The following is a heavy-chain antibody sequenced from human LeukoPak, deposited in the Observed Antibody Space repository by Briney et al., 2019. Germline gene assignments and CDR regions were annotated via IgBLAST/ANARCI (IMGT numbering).Heavy chain of an antibody. CDR1: GYTFAGYY. V-gene: IGHV1-2*02. J-gene: IGHJ5*02. CDR2: INLNSGDI. CDR3: ARADRLHGGPYLIGP. D-gene: IGHD2-21*01. Sequence: WASVKVSCKASGYTFAGYYMHWVRQAPGQGLEWMGWINLNSGDIKSAQKFQGRVTMTRDTSITTVYMEVSWLTSDDTAIYYCARADRLHGGPYLIGPWGQGTLVTVSS.